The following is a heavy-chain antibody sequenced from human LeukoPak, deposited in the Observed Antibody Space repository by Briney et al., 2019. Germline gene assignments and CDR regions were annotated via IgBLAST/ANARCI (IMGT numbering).Heavy chain of an antibody. CDR1: GGSISSYY. D-gene: IGHD5-18*01. V-gene: IGHV4-59*01. Sequence: PSETLSLTCTVSGGSISSYYRSWIRQPPGKGLEWNGYIYYSGSTNYNPSLKSRVTISVDTSKNQFSLKLSSVTAADTAVYYCARVLRGYTSYYYYYYMDVWGKGTTVTVSS. J-gene: IGHJ6*03. CDR3: ARVLRGYTSYYYYYYMDV. CDR2: IYYSGST.